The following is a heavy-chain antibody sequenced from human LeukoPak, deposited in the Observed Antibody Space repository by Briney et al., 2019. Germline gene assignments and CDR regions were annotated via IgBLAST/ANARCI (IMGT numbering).Heavy chain of an antibody. D-gene: IGHD2-2*02. CDR1: GFAFSTYG. CDR2: IVSSGHDT. V-gene: IGHV3-23*01. CDR3: AKPGYMASGWFDS. Sequence: GGSLRLSCAASGFAFSTYGMSWVRQAPGKGLEWVSTIVSSGHDTYYSDSVRGRFTISRDNSNNRMYLQMSSLRAEDTAVYYCAKPGYMASGWFDSWGQGSLVLVSS. J-gene: IGHJ5*01.